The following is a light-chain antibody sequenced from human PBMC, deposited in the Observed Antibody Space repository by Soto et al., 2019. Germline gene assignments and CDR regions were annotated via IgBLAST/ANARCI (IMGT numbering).Light chain of an antibody. Sequence: QSALTQPASVSGSPGQSITVSCTGTSSDIGGYNYVSWYQQHPGKAPKLMVYEVTTRPSGVSDRFSGSKSGNTASLTISGLQADDEGYSYCSSYTSRSTLYVFGIGTKLTVL. CDR3: SSYTSRSTLYV. J-gene: IGLJ1*01. CDR1: SSDIGGYNY. V-gene: IGLV2-14*01. CDR2: EVT.